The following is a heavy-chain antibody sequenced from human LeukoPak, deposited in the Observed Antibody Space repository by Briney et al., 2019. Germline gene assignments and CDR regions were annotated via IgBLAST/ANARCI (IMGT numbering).Heavy chain of an antibody. V-gene: IGHV4-4*07. D-gene: IGHD1-26*01. CDR1: GGSISGYY. J-gene: IGHJ5*02. Sequence: PSGTLSLTCAVSGGSISGYYWSWIRQPAGKGLEWIGRIYTSESTNYNPSLKSRVTMSIDTSKNQFSLKLTSVTAADTAVYYCAKDPGGVGWYDPWGQGTLVTVSS. CDR2: IYTSEST. CDR3: AKDPGGVGWYDP.